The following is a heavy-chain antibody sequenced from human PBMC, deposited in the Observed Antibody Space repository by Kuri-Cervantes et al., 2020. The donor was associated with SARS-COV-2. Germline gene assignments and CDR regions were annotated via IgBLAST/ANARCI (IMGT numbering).Heavy chain of an antibody. D-gene: IGHD3-10*01. CDR2: ISSSGSTI. J-gene: IGHJ4*02. CDR1: GFTFSDYY. V-gene: IGHV3-11*04. CDR3: TRDASVRFGEVYFDY. Sequence: GGSLRLSCAASGFTFSDYYMTWIRQAPGKGLEWVSYISSSGSTIYYADSVKGRFTISRDNAKSSVYLQMNSLRAEDTAVYYCTRDASVRFGEVYFDYWGQGTLVTVSS.